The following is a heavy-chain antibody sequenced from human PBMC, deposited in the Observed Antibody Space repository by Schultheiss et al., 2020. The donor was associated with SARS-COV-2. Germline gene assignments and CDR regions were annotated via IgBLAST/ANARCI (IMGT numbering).Heavy chain of an antibody. J-gene: IGHJ4*02. CDR1: GFTFDDYA. V-gene: IGHV3-23*01. Sequence: GGSLRLSCAASGFTFDDYAMHWVRQAPGKGLEWVSAISGSGGSTYYADSVKGRFTISRDNSKNTLYLQLNNLRVDDTAVYYCARGYSSDFWGQGTLVTVSS. D-gene: IGHD6-13*01. CDR3: ARGYSSDF. CDR2: ISGSGGST.